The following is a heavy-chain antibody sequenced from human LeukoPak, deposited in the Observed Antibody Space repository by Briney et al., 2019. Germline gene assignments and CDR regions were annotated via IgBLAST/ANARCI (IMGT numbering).Heavy chain of an antibody. Sequence: PGGSLRLSCAASGFTFSDYYMSWLRQAPGKGLEWVSYISSSGSTIYYADSVKGRFTISRDNAKNSLYLQMNSLRAEDTAVYYCAAYCSSTSCHLDYWGQGTLVTVSS. CDR3: AAYCSSTSCHLDY. V-gene: IGHV3-11*01. D-gene: IGHD2-2*01. J-gene: IGHJ4*02. CDR1: GFTFSDYY. CDR2: ISSSGSTI.